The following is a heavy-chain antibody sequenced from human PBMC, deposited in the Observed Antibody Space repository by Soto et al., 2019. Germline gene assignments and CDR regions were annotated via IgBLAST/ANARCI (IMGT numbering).Heavy chain of an antibody. CDR1: GGSISSSSYY. CDR2: TYYSGST. J-gene: IGHJ4*02. CDR3: ARQLLWFGELLSYFDY. Sequence: SETLSLTCTVSGGSISSSSYYWGWIRQPPGKGLEWIGSTYYSGSTYYNPSLKSRVTISVDTSKNQFSLKLSSVTAADTALYYCARQLLWFGELLSYFDYWGQGTLVTVSS. V-gene: IGHV4-39*01. D-gene: IGHD3-10*01.